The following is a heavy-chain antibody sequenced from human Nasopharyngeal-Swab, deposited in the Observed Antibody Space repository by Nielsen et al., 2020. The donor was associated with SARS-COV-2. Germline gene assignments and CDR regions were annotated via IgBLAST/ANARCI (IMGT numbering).Heavy chain of an antibody. CDR2: ISGSGGST. J-gene: IGHJ4*02. V-gene: IGHV3-23*01. D-gene: IGHD6-13*01. CDR3: AKDVGSGQQLALYYFDY. CDR1: GFTFSSYA. Sequence: GESLKISCAASGFTFSSYAMSWVRQAPGKGLEWVSAISGSGGSTYYADSVKGRFTISRDNSKNTLYLQMSSLRAEDTAVYYCAKDVGSGQQLALYYFDYWGQGTLVTVSS.